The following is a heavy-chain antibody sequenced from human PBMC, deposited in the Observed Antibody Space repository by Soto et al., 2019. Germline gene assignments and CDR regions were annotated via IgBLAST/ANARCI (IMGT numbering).Heavy chain of an antibody. J-gene: IGHJ4*02. V-gene: IGHV1-3*01. CDR1: GYIFTSYV. Sequence: GASVKVSCKASGYIFTSYVMHWVRQAPGQRLEWMGWINAGNSNTKYSQKFQGRVTITRDTSASTVYMELSSLRSEDTAVYYCARSEWLRFGVFDYWGQGTPVTVSS. CDR2: INAGNSNT. CDR3: ARSEWLRFGVFDY. D-gene: IGHD5-12*01.